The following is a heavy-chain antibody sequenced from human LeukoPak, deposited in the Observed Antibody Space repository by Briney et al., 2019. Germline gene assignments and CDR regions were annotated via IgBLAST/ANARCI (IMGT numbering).Heavy chain of an antibody. Sequence: TSETLSLTCAVYGGSFSGYYWSWIRQPPGKGLEWIGEINHSGSTNYNPSLKSRVTISVDTSKNQFSLKLSSVTAADTAVYYCARGPGALWFGELLRYWGQGTLVTVSS. CDR2: INHSGST. CDR1: GGSFSGYY. D-gene: IGHD3-10*01. J-gene: IGHJ4*02. V-gene: IGHV4-34*01. CDR3: ARGPGALWFGELLRY.